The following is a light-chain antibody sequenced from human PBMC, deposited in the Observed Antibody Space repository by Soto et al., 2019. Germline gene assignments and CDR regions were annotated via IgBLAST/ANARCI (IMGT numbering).Light chain of an antibody. J-gene: IGKJ2*01. CDR1: QSVSSY. CDR3: QQSHSIPYT. V-gene: IGKV1-39*01. Sequence: DIQMTQSPSSLSASVGDRVTITCRTSQSVSSYLHWFQQKPGQAPKLLIFFTSHLQTGVPSRFSGSGSGTDFTLTVSNLQPEDFATYYCQQSHSIPYTFGHGTRLEMK. CDR2: FTS.